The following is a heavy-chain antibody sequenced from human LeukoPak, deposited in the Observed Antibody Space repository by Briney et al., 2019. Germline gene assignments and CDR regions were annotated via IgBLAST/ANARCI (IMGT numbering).Heavy chain of an antibody. J-gene: IGHJ5*02. CDR2: IYYSGST. V-gene: IGHV4-39*07. CDR3: ARGVSVRGVPPPNWFDP. CDR1: GGSISSSSYY. Sequence: PSETLSLTCTVSGGSISSSSYYWGWIRQPPGKGLEWIGSIYYSGSTYYNPSLKSRVTISVDTSKNQFSLKLSSVTAADTAVYYCARGVSVRGVPPPNWFDPWGQGTLVTVSS. D-gene: IGHD3-10*01.